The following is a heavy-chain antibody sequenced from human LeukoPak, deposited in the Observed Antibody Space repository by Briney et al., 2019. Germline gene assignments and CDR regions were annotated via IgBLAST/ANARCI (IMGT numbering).Heavy chain of an antibody. CDR1: GGSFSGYY. CDR2: INRSGST. D-gene: IGHD3-22*01. J-gene: IGHJ4*02. CDR3: ARYYYDSSGYRHDY. V-gene: IGHV4-34*01. Sequence: SETLSLTCAVYGGSFSGYYWSWIRQPPGKGLEWIGEINRSGSTNYNPSLKSRVTISVDTSKNQFSLKLSSVTAADTAVYYCARYYYDSSGYRHDYWGQGTLVTVSS.